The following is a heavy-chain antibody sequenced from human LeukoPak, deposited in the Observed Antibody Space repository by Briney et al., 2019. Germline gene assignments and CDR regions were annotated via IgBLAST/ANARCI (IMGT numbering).Heavy chain of an antibody. D-gene: IGHD3-9*01. CDR1: GDTFSSYA. CDR3: ARYFGALNLFDP. CDR2: IIPIFGTA. J-gene: IGHJ5*02. V-gene: IGHV1-69*06. Sequence: SVKVSYKASGDTFSSYAISWVRQAPGQGLEWMGGIIPIFGTANYAQKFQGRVTITADKSTSTAYMELSSPRSEDTAVYYCARYFGALNLFDPWGQGTLVTVSS.